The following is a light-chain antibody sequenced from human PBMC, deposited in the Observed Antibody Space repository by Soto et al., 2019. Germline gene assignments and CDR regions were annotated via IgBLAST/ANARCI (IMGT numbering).Light chain of an antibody. Sequence: DIVMTQSPLSLPVTPGEPASISCRSSQSLLHSNGYNYLDWYLQKPGQSPQLLIYLGSNRASGVPDRFSGRGSGTDFTLKISRVEAEDVGVYYRLQALQTPWTFGQGTKVEIK. J-gene: IGKJ1*01. CDR2: LGS. V-gene: IGKV2-28*01. CDR1: QSLLHSNGYNY. CDR3: LQALQTPWT.